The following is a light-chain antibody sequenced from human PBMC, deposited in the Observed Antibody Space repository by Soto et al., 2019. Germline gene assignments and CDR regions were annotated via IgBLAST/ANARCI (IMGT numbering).Light chain of an antibody. CDR2: KAP. CDR1: QSISSW. CDR3: QQYNSYLIT. V-gene: IGKV1-5*03. J-gene: IGKJ5*01. Sequence: DIQMTQSPSSLSASVLDRVTFTCRASQSISSWLAWYQQKKGKAPKLXIYKAPSLESGVPSRFSGSGSGTEFNLTISSLQTDDFATYYCQQYNSYLITFGQGTRLEIK.